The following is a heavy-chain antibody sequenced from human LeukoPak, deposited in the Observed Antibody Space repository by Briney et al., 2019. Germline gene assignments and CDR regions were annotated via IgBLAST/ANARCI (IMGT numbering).Heavy chain of an antibody. CDR1: GFTVSSNY. D-gene: IGHD2-15*01. CDR2: LYSGGST. V-gene: IGHV3-66*01. CDR3: ARAPPGYCSGGSCSRPLDL. J-gene: IGHJ5*02. Sequence: GGSLRLSCAASGFTVSSNYMSWVRQAPGKGLAWVLVLYSGGSTYYRDSVKGRFTISRDNSRNTLYLQMSSLRAEDTAVYYCARAPPGYCSGGSCSRPLDLWGQGTLVTVSS.